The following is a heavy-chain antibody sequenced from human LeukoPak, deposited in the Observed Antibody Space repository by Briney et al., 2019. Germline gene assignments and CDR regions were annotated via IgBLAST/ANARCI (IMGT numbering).Heavy chain of an antibody. CDR2: ISGSGGTT. D-gene: IGHD3-3*01. CDR1: GFTFSSYA. CDR3: AKEGIFGVVRSYMDV. J-gene: IGHJ6*03. Sequence: GGSLRLSCAASGFTFSSYAMSWVRQAPGKGLEWVSAISGSGGTTDYADSVKGRFTISRDNSKNTLYLQMNSLRAEDTAVYYCAKEGIFGVVRSYMDVWGKGTTVTVSS. V-gene: IGHV3-23*01.